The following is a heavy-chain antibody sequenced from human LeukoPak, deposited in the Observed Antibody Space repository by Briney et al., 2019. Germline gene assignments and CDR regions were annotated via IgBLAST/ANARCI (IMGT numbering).Heavy chain of an antibody. CDR2: ISWNSGSI. J-gene: IGHJ4*02. D-gene: IGHD4-23*01. CDR3: AKDSGNSYYFDY. Sequence: GGSLRLTCAASGFTFDDYAMHWVRQAPGKGLEWVSGISWNSGSIGYADSVKGRFTISGDNAKNSLYLQMNSLRAEDTALYYCAKDSGNSYYFDYWGQGTLVTVSS. V-gene: IGHV3-9*01. CDR1: GFTFDDYA.